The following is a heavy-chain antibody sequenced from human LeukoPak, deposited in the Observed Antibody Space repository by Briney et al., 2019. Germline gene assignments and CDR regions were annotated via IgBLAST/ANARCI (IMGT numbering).Heavy chain of an antibody. Sequence: ASVKVSCKASAYTFTGYYMHWVRQAPGQGLEWMGWINPNSGGTNYAQKFQGRVTMTRETSISTAYMELSRLTSDDTAIYSCARKDYFDYWGQGTLVTVSS. CDR2: INPNSGGT. J-gene: IGHJ4*02. CDR1: AYTFTGYY. CDR3: ARKDYFDY. V-gene: IGHV1-2*02.